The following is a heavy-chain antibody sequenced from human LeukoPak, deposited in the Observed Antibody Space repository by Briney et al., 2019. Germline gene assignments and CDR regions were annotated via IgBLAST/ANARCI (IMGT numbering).Heavy chain of an antibody. J-gene: IGHJ4*02. CDR1: GYTFTSYY. Sequence: WASVKVSCKASGYTFTSYYMHWVRQAPGQGLEWMGIINPSGGSTSYAQKFQGRVTMTRDTSTSTVYMELSSLRSEDTAVHYCARDIPGYCSGGSCYSFVYWGQGTLVTVSS. CDR2: INPSGGST. V-gene: IGHV1-46*01. CDR3: ARDIPGYCSGGSCYSFVY. D-gene: IGHD2-15*01.